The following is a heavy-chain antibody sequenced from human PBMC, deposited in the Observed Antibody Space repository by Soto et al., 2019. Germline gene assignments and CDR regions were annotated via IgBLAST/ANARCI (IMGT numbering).Heavy chain of an antibody. CDR1: GFTFRTYG. D-gene: IGHD1-26*01. CDR2: IWYDASNK. J-gene: IGHJ4*02. Sequence: VQLVESGGGVVQPGRSLRLSCAASGFTFRTYGMYWVRQAPGKGLEWVAVIWYDASNKYYAESVKGRFTISRDNSENTLYLQMNSLRAEDTAVYYCARGSVDGGELDLWGQGTLVSVSS. CDR3: ARGSVDGGELDL. V-gene: IGHV3-33*01.